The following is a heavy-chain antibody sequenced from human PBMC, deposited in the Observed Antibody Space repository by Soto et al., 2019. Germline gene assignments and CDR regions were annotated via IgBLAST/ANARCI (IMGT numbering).Heavy chain of an antibody. D-gene: IGHD3-22*01. V-gene: IGHV1-69*06. Sequence: ASVKVSCKASGGTFSSYAISWVRQAPGQGLEWMGGIIPIFGTANYAQKFQGRVTITADKSTSTAYMELSSLRSEDTAVYYCASYDSSGYYSLSYYYYYGMGVWGQGTTVTVSS. J-gene: IGHJ6*02. CDR1: GGTFSSYA. CDR2: IIPIFGTA. CDR3: ASYDSSGYYSLSYYYYYGMGV.